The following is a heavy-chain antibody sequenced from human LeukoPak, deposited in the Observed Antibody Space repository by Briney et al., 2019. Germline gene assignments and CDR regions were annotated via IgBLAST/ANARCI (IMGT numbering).Heavy chain of an antibody. J-gene: IGHJ3*02. CDR2: ITGSSKSM. CDR1: GFTFRTYT. CDR3: ATDDSSFSAIRAFDI. D-gene: IGHD2-2*02. Sequence: GGSLRLSCAASGFTFRTYTMSWVRQAPGRGLEWVSSITGSSKSMYYVESVKGRFTISRDNARNSLDLQMNSLRAEDTAMYYCATDDSSFSAIRAFDIWGQGTMVTVSS. V-gene: IGHV3-21*01.